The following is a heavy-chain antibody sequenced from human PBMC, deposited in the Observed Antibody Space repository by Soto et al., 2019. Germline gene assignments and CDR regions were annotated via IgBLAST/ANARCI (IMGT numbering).Heavy chain of an antibody. CDR2: ISYDGSNK. J-gene: IGHJ5*02. Sequence: PGGSLRLSCAASGFTFSSYGMHWVRQAPGKGLEWVAVISYDGSNKYYADSVKGRFTISRDNSKNTLYLQMNSLRAEDTAVYYCAKVKDGSGSYYNGGFDPWGQGTL. D-gene: IGHD3-10*01. CDR3: AKVKDGSGSYYNGGFDP. CDR1: GFTFSSYG. V-gene: IGHV3-30*18.